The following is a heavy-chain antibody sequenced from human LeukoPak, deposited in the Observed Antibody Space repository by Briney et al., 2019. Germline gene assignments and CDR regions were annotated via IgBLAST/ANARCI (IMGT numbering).Heavy chain of an antibody. Sequence: GGSLRLSCVASGFTFSSYSMNWVRQAPRKGLEWVSSISSSGDYIHYTDSVKDRFTISRDNSKNSVFLHMNSLRAEDTAVYYCAKGGSGSYVWFDPWGQGALVTVSS. CDR3: AKGGSGSYVWFDP. V-gene: IGHV3-21*01. J-gene: IGHJ5*02. CDR1: GFTFSSYS. D-gene: IGHD3-10*01. CDR2: ISSSGDYI.